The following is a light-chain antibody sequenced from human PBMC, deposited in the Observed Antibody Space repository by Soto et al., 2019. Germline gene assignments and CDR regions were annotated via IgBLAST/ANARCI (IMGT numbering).Light chain of an antibody. V-gene: IGLV2-8*01. CDR1: SSDVGGYYY. CDR2: EVS. J-gene: IGLJ1*01. CDR3: SSYAGTNTPYV. Sequence: QSALTQPPSASGSPGQSVTISCTGTSSDVGGYYYVSWYQQHPGKAPKLMIYEVSKRPSGVPDRFSGSKSGNTASLTFSGLQAEDEADYYCSSYAGTNTPYVFGTGTKVTVL.